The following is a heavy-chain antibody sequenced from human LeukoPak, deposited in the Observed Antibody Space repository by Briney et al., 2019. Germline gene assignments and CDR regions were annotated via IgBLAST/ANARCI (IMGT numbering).Heavy chain of an antibody. V-gene: IGHV3-30*03. CDR1: GFTFSSYG. D-gene: IGHD6-19*01. J-gene: IGHJ4*02. CDR2: ISYDGSNK. CDR3: SRVGSSGWPNYFDS. Sequence: GGSLRLSCAASGFTFSSYGMHWVRQAPGKGLEWVAVISYDGSNKYYADSVKGRFTISRDNSKNTLYLQMNSLTAGDTAVYYCSRVGSSGWPNYFDSWGQGTLVTVSS.